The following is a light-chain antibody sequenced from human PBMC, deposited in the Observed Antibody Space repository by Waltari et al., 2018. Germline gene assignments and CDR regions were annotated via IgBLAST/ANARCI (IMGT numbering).Light chain of an antibody. CDR1: QSVSVY. CDR2: DAS. Sequence: EIVLTQSPATLSLSLGERATLSCRASQSVSVYLAWYQQKPGQAPRLLIFDASSRATGIPARVSGSGSGTDFTLTISSLEPEDFAVYYCQQRSNGLTFGGGTRVEIK. CDR3: QQRSNGLT. V-gene: IGKV3-11*01. J-gene: IGKJ4*01.